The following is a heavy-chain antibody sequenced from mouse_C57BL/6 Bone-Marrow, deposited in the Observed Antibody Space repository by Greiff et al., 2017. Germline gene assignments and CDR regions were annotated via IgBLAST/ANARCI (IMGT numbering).Heavy chain of an antibody. J-gene: IGHJ1*03. CDR1: GYSFTGYF. Sequence: EVQGVESGPELVKPGASVKISCKASGYSFTGYFMNWVKQSHGKSLEWIGRINPYNGDTFYNQKFKGKATLTVDQSSSTAHMELLSLTSEDLAVYYCARPGYYGSSIYWYFDVWGTGTTVTVSS. V-gene: IGHV1-37*01. CDR3: ARPGYYGSSIYWYFDV. D-gene: IGHD1-1*01. CDR2: INPYNGDT.